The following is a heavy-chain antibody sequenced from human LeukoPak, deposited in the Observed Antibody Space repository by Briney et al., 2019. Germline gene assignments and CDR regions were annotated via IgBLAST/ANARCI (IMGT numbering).Heavy chain of an antibody. D-gene: IGHD2-2*01. CDR2: ISGSGGST. Sequence: AGGSLRLSCAASGFTFSSYAMSWVRQAPGKGLEWVSAISGSGGSTYYADSVKGRFTISRDNSKNTLYLQMNSLRAEDTAVYYCAKDAGGYCSSTSCYHFDYWGQGTLVTVSS. CDR3: AKDAGGYCSSTSCYHFDY. V-gene: IGHV3-23*01. J-gene: IGHJ4*02. CDR1: GFTFSSYA.